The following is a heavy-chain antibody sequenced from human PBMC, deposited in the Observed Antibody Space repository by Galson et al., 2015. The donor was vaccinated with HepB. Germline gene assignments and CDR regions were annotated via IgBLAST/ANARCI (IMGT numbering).Heavy chain of an antibody. CDR1: GITFTNFW. D-gene: IGHD3-16*01. V-gene: IGHV3-7*01. CDR3: YVGHYFNS. Sequence: SLRLSCAASGITFTNFWLTWVRQAPRKGLEWVASIKKDGTQRNYVDSVKGRFTISRDNAKQSLYLQMDGLRAEDTAIYYCYVGHYFNSWGQGTLVTVSS. J-gene: IGHJ4*02. CDR2: IKKDGTQR.